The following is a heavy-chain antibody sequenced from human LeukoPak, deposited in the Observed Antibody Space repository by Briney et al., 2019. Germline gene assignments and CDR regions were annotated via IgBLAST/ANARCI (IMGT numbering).Heavy chain of an antibody. CDR2: MSPNSGNT. V-gene: IGHV1-8*01. CDR3: ARGVSPFYYYYYYMDV. CDR1: GYTFTSYD. J-gene: IGHJ6*03. Sequence: GASVKVSCKASGYTFTSYDINWVRQATGQGLEWMGWMSPNSGNTGYAQKFQGRVTMTRNTSISTAYMELSSLRSEDTAVYYCARGVSPFYYYYYYMDVWGKGTTVTVSS.